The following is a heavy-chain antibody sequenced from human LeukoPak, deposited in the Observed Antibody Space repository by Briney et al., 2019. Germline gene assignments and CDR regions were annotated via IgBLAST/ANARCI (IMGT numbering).Heavy chain of an antibody. D-gene: IGHD4-17*01. Sequence: PSETLSLTCAVHGGSFSGYYWSWIRQPPGKGLEWIGEINHSGSTNYNPSLKSRVTISVDTSKNQFSLKLSSVTAADTAVYYCARVGTTVTTSRWYNWFDPWGQGTLVTVSS. J-gene: IGHJ5*02. CDR3: ARVGTTVTTSRWYNWFDP. CDR2: INHSGST. CDR1: GGSFSGYY. V-gene: IGHV4-34*01.